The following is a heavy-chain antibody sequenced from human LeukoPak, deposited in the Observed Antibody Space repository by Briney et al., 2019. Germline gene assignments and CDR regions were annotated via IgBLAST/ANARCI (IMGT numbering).Heavy chain of an antibody. D-gene: IGHD3-3*01. Sequence: GASVKFSCKASGYTFTSYGISWVRQAPGRGLEWMGWISAYNGNTNYAQKLQGRVTMTTDTSTSTAYMELRSLRSDDTAVYYCARGPYYDFWSGQGYFDYWGQGTLVTVSS. CDR2: ISAYNGNT. J-gene: IGHJ4*02. CDR3: ARGPYYDFWSGQGYFDY. V-gene: IGHV1-18*01. CDR1: GYTFTSYG.